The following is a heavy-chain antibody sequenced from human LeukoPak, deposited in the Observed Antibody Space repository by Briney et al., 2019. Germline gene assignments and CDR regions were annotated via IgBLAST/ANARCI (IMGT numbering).Heavy chain of an antibody. Sequence: GPLRLSCAASGFTFSSYAMSWVRQAPGKGLEWVSAISGSGGSTYYADSVKGRFTISRDNSKNTLYLQMNSLRAEDTAVYYCAKALRYFDWLLNSDGPNFDYWGQGTLVTVSS. CDR1: GFTFSSYA. J-gene: IGHJ4*02. D-gene: IGHD3-9*01. CDR2: ISGSGGST. V-gene: IGHV3-23*01. CDR3: AKALRYFDWLLNSDGPNFDY.